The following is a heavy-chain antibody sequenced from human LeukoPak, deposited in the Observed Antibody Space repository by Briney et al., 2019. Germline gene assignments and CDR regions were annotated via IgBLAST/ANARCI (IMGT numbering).Heavy chain of an antibody. CDR1: GGSFSGYY. Sequence: ESSETLSLTCAVYGGSFSGYYWSWIRQPPGKGLEWIGEINHSGSTNYNPSLKSRVTISVDTSKNQFSLKLSSLTAADTAVYYCARGKKRSGCSTPSCYASSYYYYYMDVWGKGTTVTVSS. CDR3: ARGKKRSGCSTPSCYASSYYYYYMDV. J-gene: IGHJ6*03. D-gene: IGHD2-2*01. CDR2: INHSGST. V-gene: IGHV4-34*01.